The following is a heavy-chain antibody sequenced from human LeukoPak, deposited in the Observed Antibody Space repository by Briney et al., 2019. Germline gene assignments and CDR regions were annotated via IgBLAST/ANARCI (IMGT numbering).Heavy chain of an antibody. CDR2: ISGSGGST. CDR3: ARDSGGYTSGGYFDY. V-gene: IGHV3-23*01. J-gene: IGHJ4*02. D-gene: IGHD5-12*01. Sequence: PGGSLRLSCAASGFTFSSYAMSWVRQAPGKGLEWVSAISGSGGSTYYADSVKGRFTISRDNSRNTLYLQMNSLRAEDTAVYYCARDSGGYTSGGYFDYWGQGTLVTVSS. CDR1: GFTFSSYA.